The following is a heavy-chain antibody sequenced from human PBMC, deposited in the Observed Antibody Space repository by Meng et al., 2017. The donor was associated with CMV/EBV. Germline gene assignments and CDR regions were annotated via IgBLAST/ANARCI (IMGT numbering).Heavy chain of an antibody. J-gene: IGHJ6*02. CDR1: GGSISSSSYY. V-gene: IGHV4-39*07. Sequence: SETLSLTCTVSGGSISSSSYYWGWIRQPPGKGLEWIGSIYYSGSTYYNPSLKSRVTISVDTSKNQFSLKLSSVTAADTAVYYCARDDCSGGSCSYVMDVWGQGTTVTVSS. CDR3: ARDDCSGGSCSYVMDV. D-gene: IGHD2-15*01. CDR2: IYYSGST.